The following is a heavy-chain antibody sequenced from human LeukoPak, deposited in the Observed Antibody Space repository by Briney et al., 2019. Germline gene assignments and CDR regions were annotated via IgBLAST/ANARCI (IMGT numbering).Heavy chain of an antibody. Sequence: GASVKVSCKASGYTFTGYHIHWGRQAPGQGLEWMWRINPYSGDTNFAQKFQGRVTMTRDTSITTAYMDLSRLTPDDTSVYFCARDQGSLTRSWYTGYWGQGTQVTVSS. D-gene: IGHD6-13*01. CDR2: INPYSGDT. CDR3: ARDQGSLTRSWYTGY. V-gene: IGHV1-2*06. J-gene: IGHJ4*02. CDR1: GYTFTGYH.